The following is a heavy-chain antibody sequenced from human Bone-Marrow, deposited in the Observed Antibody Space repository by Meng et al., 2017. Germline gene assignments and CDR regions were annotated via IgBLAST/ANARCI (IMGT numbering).Heavy chain of an antibody. CDR1: GGSFSGYY. Sequence: SETLSLTCAVYGGSFSGYYWSWIRQPPGKGLEWIGEINHSGSTNYNPSLKSRVTISVDTSKNQFSLKLSSVTAADTAVYYCARGLVVVTAIYFDYWGQGTRVTVSS. CDR2: INHSGST. D-gene: IGHD2-21*02. CDR3: ARGLVVVTAIYFDY. V-gene: IGHV4-34*01. J-gene: IGHJ4*02.